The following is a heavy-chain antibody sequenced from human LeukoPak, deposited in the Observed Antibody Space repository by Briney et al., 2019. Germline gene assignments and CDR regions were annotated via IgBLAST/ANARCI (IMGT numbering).Heavy chain of an antibody. CDR2: ISTDGYTT. CDR1: GLSFSAYK. D-gene: IGHD2-15*01. J-gene: IGHJ4*02. V-gene: IGHV3-74*01. Sequence: GGSMRLSCAASGLSFSAYKMHWVRQAPRKGLVWVSRISTDGYTTDYADFVQGRFTASRDNTKNTWSLEMNSLRAEDTAVYYCVVGGSPGYWGQGTLVTVSS. CDR3: VVGGSPGY.